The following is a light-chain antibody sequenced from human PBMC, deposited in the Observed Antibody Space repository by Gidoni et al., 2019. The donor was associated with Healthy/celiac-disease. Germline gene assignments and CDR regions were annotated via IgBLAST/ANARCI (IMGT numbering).Light chain of an antibody. Sequence: EIVLTQSPATLSLSPGERATLSCRASQIVSSYLAWYQQQPGQAPRLLIYDASNRATGLPARFSGSGSWTDFTLTISSLVPEDFAVYYCQQRSNWPLFTFGPGTKVDIK. CDR1: QIVSSY. J-gene: IGKJ3*01. CDR2: DAS. CDR3: QQRSNWPLFT. V-gene: IGKV3-11*01.